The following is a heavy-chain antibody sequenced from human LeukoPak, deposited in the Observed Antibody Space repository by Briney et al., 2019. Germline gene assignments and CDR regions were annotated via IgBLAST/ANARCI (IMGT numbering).Heavy chain of an antibody. D-gene: IGHD2-21*02. CDR1: GFTFSTFS. CDR2: ISGSSALI. Sequence: GGSLVLSCAASGFTFSTFSMNWVRPAPGEGLEWLSYISGSSALISYADSVRGRFTIYKDNAKNSLYLQMNSLRDDDTAVYYCARDRDWAFDPWGQGTLVTVSS. J-gene: IGHJ5*02. V-gene: IGHV3-48*02. CDR3: ARDRDWAFDP.